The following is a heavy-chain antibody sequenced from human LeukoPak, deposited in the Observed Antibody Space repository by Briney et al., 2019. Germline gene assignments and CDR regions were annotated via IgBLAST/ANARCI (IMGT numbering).Heavy chain of an antibody. V-gene: IGHV1-8*01. D-gene: IGHD3-22*01. CDR1: GYTFTSYD. Sequence: ASVKVSCKASGYTFTSYDINWVRQATGHGLEWMGWMNPNSGNTGYAQKFQGRVTMTRNTSISTAYMELSSLRSEDTAVYYCARTYYYDSSGYYNWFDPWGQGTLVTVSS. CDR3: ARTYYYDSSGYYNWFDP. CDR2: MNPNSGNT. J-gene: IGHJ5*02.